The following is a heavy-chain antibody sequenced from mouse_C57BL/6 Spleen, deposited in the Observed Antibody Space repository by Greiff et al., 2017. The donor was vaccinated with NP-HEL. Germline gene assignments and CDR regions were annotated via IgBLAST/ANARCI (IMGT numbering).Heavy chain of an antibody. V-gene: IGHV1-42*01. J-gene: IGHJ3*01. CDR2: INPSTGGT. Sequence: EVQLQQSGPELVKPGASVKISCKASGYSFTGYYMNWVKQSPEKSLEWIGEINPSTGGTTYNQKFKAKATLTVDKASSTAYMQLKSLTSEDSAVYYCAVDSSGYVFAYWGQGTLVTVSA. CDR3: AVDSSGYVFAY. D-gene: IGHD3-2*02. CDR1: GYSFTGYY.